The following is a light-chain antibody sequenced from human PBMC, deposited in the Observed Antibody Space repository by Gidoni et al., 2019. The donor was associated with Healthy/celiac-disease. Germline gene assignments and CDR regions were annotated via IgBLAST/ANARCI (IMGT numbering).Light chain of an antibody. CDR2: GPS. Sequence: EIVMTQSPATLSVSPGERATVSCRASQSVSSNLASYQQKPGQAPRLLIYGPSTRATGIPARFSGSGSGTELTLAISSLQSEDFAVYYCQQYNNWPPGRFTFGPGTKVDIK. CDR1: QSVSSN. V-gene: IGKV3-15*01. J-gene: IGKJ3*01. CDR3: QQYNNWPPGRFT.